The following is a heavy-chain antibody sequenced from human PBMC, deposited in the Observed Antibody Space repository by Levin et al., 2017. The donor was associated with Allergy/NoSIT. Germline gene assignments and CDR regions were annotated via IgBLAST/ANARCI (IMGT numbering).Heavy chain of an antibody. CDR3: ARPRRSGYYYYGMDV. CDR1: GGTFSSYA. Sequence: EASVKVSCKASGGTFSSYAISWVRQAPGQGLEWMGGIIPIFGTANYAQKFQGRVTITADKSTSTAYMELSSLRSEDTAVYYCARPRRSGYYYYGMDVWGQGTTVTVSS. V-gene: IGHV1-69*06. J-gene: IGHJ6*02. CDR2: IIPIFGTA. D-gene: IGHD3-3*01.